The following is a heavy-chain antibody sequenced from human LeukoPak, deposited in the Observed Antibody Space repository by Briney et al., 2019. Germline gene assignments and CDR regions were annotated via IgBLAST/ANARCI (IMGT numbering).Heavy chain of an antibody. Sequence: GGSLRLSCAASGFTVSSNYMSWIRQAPGKGLEWVSYISSSGSSIYYADSVRGRFTISRDNARNTLYLEMNSLRAEDTALYFCAPEGGSSYDYWGQGTLVTDSS. J-gene: IGHJ4*02. CDR3: APEGGSSYDY. CDR1: GFTVSSNY. D-gene: IGHD5-18*01. CDR2: ISSSGSSI. V-gene: IGHV3-11*01.